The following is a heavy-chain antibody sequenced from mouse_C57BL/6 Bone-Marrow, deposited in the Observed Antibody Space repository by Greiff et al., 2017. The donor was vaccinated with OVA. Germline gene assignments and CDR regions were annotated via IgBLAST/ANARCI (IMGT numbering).Heavy chain of an antibody. CDR1: GYTFTSYW. CDR3: ARCYYGPSWFAY. D-gene: IGHD1-1*01. CDR2: IYPGSGST. J-gene: IGHJ3*01. V-gene: IGHV1-55*01. Sequence: VKLVESGAELVKPGASVKMSCKASGYTFTSYWITWVKQRPGQGLEWIGDIYPGSGSTNYNEKFKSKATLTVDTSSSTAYMQLSSLTSEDSAVYYCARCYYGPSWFAYWGQGTLVTVSA.